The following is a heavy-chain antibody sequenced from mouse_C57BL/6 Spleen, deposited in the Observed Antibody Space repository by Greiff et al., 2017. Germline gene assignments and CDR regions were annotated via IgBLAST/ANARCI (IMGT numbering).Heavy chain of an antibody. CDR2: ISDGGSYT. Sequence: EVQRVESGGGLVKPGGSLKLSCAASGFTFSSYAMSWVRQTPEQRLEWVATISDGGSYTYYPDNVKGRFTISRDNAKNNLYLQMSHLKSEDTAMYYCARDRSIPFAYWGQGTLVTVSA. V-gene: IGHV5-4*01. J-gene: IGHJ3*01. D-gene: IGHD1-1*01. CDR3: ARDRSIPFAY. CDR1: GFTFSSYA.